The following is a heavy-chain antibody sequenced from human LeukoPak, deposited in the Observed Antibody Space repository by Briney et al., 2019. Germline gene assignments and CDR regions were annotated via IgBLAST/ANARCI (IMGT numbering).Heavy chain of an antibody. V-gene: IGHV3-48*04. CDR3: ARSSSGWYSKPGY. CDR2: ISSSSSTI. Sequence: GGSLRLSCAASGFTFSSYSMNWVRQAPGKGLEWVSYISSSSSTIYYADSVKGRFTISRDNAKNSLYLQMNSLRAEDTAVYYCARSSSGWYSKPGYWGQGTLVTVSS. J-gene: IGHJ4*02. D-gene: IGHD6-19*01. CDR1: GFTFSSYS.